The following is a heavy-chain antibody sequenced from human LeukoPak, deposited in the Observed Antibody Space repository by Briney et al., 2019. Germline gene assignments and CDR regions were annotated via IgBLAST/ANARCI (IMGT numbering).Heavy chain of an antibody. Sequence: GGSLRLSCAASGFTFSSYAMSWVRQAPGKGLEWVSTISGSGGSTYYADSVKGRFTISRDNSKNTLYLQINGLRAEDTAVYYCAKYHISSSLKAPLDYWGQGTLVTVSS. V-gene: IGHV3-23*01. CDR1: GFTFSSYA. D-gene: IGHD6-6*01. J-gene: IGHJ4*02. CDR2: ISGSGGST. CDR3: AKYHISSSLKAPLDY.